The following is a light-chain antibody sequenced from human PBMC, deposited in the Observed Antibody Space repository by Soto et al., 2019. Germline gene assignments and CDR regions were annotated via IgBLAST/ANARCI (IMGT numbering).Light chain of an antibody. Sequence: QSALTQPASVSGSPGQSITISCTGTSSDVGGYNYVSWYQQHPGKAPKLMIYDVSNRPSGVSNRFSGSKSGNTASLTISGVQAEDEGDYFCSSYTSRSTPPYVFGTGTKVTVL. J-gene: IGLJ1*01. CDR2: DVS. CDR3: SSYTSRSTPPYV. CDR1: SSDVGGYNY. V-gene: IGLV2-14*01.